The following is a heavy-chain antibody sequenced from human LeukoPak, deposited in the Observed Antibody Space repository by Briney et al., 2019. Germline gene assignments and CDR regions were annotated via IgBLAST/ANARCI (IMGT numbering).Heavy chain of an antibody. CDR1: GFTFSSYA. J-gene: IGHJ4*02. CDR3: AKSRGAIITYSFDY. D-gene: IGHD3-10*01. CDR2: ISYDGSNK. V-gene: IGHV3-30-3*01. Sequence: QAGGSLRLSCAASGFTFSSYAMHWVRQAPGKGLEWVAVISYDGSNKYYADSVKGRFTISRDNSENTLYLQMSDLRAEDTAAYFCAKSRGAIITYSFDYWGQGTLVTVSS.